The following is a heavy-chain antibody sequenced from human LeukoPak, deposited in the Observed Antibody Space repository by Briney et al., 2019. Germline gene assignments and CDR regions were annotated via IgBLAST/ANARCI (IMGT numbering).Heavy chain of an antibody. V-gene: IGHV4-39*02. CDR1: GGSISSSSYY. J-gene: IGHJ6*03. CDR3: ARDSWFGELAYYMDV. D-gene: IGHD3-10*01. CDR2: IYYSRST. Sequence: SETLSLTCTVSGGSISSSSYYWGWLRQPPGKGLERIGSIYYSRSTYYNPSLKSRITISADTTKNQFSLKLSSVTAAETAVYYCARDSWFGELAYYMDVWGKGTTVTISS.